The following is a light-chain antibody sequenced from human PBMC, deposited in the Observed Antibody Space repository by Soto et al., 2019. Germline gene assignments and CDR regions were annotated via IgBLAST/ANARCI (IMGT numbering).Light chain of an antibody. CDR1: SSDVGAYNY. V-gene: IGLV2-14*01. Sequence: QSALTQPASVSGSPGQSITISCTGTSSDVGAYNYVSWYQQYPGKAPKLVIYEVTNRPSGVSDRFSASKSGNTASLTISGLQAEDEADYYCTSYTTSTTWVFGGGTQLTVL. CDR3: TSYTTSTTWV. CDR2: EVT. J-gene: IGLJ2*01.